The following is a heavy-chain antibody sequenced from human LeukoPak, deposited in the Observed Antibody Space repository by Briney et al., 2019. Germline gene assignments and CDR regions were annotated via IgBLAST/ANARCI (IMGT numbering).Heavy chain of an antibody. CDR2: IRYDGSNK. V-gene: IGHV3-30*02. Sequence: HPGGSLRLSCAASGFTFSSYGMHWVRQAPGKGLEWVAFIRYDGSNKYYADSVKGRFTISRDNSKNTLYLQMNSLRAEDTAVYYCAKDHSCTNGVCSGNLDYWGQGTLVTVSS. D-gene: IGHD2-8*01. CDR1: GFTFSSYG. J-gene: IGHJ4*02. CDR3: AKDHSCTNGVCSGNLDY.